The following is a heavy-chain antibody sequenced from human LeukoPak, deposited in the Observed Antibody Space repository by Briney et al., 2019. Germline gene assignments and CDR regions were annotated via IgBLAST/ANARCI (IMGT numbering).Heavy chain of an antibody. CDR2: IIPIFGTA. CDR3: ARGAYYYDSSGYYYPDY. V-gene: IGHV1-69*13. D-gene: IGHD3-22*01. Sequence: SVKVSCKASGGTFSSYAISWVRQAPGQGLEWMGGIIPIFGTANYAQKFQGRVTITADESTSTAYMELNSLRSEDTAVYYCARGAYYYDSSGYYYPDYWGQGTLVTVSS. J-gene: IGHJ4*02. CDR1: GGTFSSYA.